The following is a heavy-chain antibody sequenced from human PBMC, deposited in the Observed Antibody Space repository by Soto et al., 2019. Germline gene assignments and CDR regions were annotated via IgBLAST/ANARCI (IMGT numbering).Heavy chain of an antibody. V-gene: IGHV3-7*05. CDR3: ARGAGPLIYYYYGMDV. D-gene: IGHD3-10*01. CDR2: IKQDGSEK. CDR1: GFPFSSYW. Sequence: GGSLTLSCAASGFPFSSYWMGWVRQAPGKGLEWVANIKQDGSEKYYVDSVKGRFAISRDNAKNSLYLQMNSLRAEDTAVFYCARGAGPLIYYYYGMDVWGQGTTVTVSS. J-gene: IGHJ6*02.